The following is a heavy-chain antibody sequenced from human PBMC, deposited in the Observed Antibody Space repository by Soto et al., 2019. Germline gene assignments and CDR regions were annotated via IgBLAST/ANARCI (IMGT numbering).Heavy chain of an antibody. CDR2: IYSGGST. J-gene: IGHJ1*01. D-gene: IGHD4-17*01. Sequence: GGSLRLSCAASGFTVSSNYMSWVRQAPGKGLEWVSVIYSGGSTYYADSVKGRFTISRHNSKNTLYLQMNSLRAEDTAVYYCATHYGDYEEEYFQHWGQGTLVTVSS. CDR3: ATHYGDYEEEYFQH. V-gene: IGHV3-53*04. CDR1: GFTVSSNY.